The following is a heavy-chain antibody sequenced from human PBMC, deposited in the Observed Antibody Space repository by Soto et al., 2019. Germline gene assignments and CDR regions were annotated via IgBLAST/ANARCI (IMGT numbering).Heavy chain of an antibody. CDR3: GRGGLAVSGTYDY. D-gene: IGHD6-19*01. CDR1: GYTFINYG. CDR2: ISGSNGDT. V-gene: IGHV1-18*01. Sequence: VQLVQSGAEVKESGASVKVSCKASGYTFINYGVAWVRRAPGQGPEWMGWISGSNGDTKYAQNLQNTVSLTTDTSTNTAYMELRSLRPDDTAIYFCGRGGLAVSGTYDYWGQGTLVTVSS. J-gene: IGHJ4*02.